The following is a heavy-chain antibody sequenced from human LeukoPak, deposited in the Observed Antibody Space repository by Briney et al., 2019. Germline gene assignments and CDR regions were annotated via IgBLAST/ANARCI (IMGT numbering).Heavy chain of an antibody. Sequence: ASVKVSCKASGYTFTSYGINWVRQAPGQGLEWMGWISAFNGNTNYAQKLQGRVTMTTDTSTSTAYMELRSLISDDTAVYHCARDHSSSWYELRTEIYNWFDPWGQGTLVTVSS. D-gene: IGHD6-13*01. CDR1: GYTFTSYG. V-gene: IGHV1-18*01. J-gene: IGHJ5*02. CDR3: ARDHSSSWYELRTEIYNWFDP. CDR2: ISAFNGNT.